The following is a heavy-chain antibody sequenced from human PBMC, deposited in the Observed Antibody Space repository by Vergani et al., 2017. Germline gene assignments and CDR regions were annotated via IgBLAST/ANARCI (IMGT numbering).Heavy chain of an antibody. V-gene: IGHV4-61*02. CDR1: GGSISSGSYY. Sequence: QVQLQESGPGLVKPSQTLSLTCTVSGGSISSGSYYWSWIRQPAGKGLEWIGRIYTSGSTNYNPSLKSRVTISVDRSKNQFSLKLSSVTAADTAVYYCASRHDYGGPFDYWGQGTLVTVSS. CDR2: IYTSGST. CDR3: ASRHDYGGPFDY. J-gene: IGHJ4*02. D-gene: IGHD4-23*01.